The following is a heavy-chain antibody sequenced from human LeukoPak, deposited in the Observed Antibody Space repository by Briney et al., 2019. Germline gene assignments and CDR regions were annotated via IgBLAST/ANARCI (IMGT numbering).Heavy chain of an antibody. D-gene: IGHD4-17*01. Sequence: ASVKVSCKASGYTFTGYYMHWVRQAPGQGLEWMGWMNPNSGNTGYAQKFQGRVTMTRNTSISTAYMELSSLRSEDTAVYYCARGHYGARRAHYGMDVWGQGTTVTVSS. V-gene: IGHV1-8*02. CDR2: MNPNSGNT. J-gene: IGHJ6*02. CDR1: GYTFTGYY. CDR3: ARGHYGARRAHYGMDV.